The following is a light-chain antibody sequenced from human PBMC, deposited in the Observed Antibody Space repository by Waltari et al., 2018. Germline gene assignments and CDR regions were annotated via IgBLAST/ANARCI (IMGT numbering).Light chain of an antibody. CDR3: LQYNDWPPWT. V-gene: IGKV3-15*01. CDR2: GAY. CDR1: QGVFSN. J-gene: IGKJ1*01. Sequence: DIVMTQSPDTLSVSPGERATLPCRGSQGVFSNFAWYQQKPGQAPRLLLFGAYTRATDIPGRFSGSGSGTEFTLTISSLQSEDAAVYYCLQYNDWPPWTFGQGTTVEIK.